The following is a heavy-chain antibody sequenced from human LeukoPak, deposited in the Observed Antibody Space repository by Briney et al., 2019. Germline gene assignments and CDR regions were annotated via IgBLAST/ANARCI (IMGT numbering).Heavy chain of an antibody. Sequence: ASVKVSCKASGYTFTNYAMNWVRQAPGQGLEWMGWINTNTGNPTYAQGFTGRFVFSLDTSVSTAYLQISSLKAEDTAVYYCAREYIDPTLGDYDSGSYIDYWGLGTLVTVSS. J-gene: IGHJ4*02. D-gene: IGHD3-10*01. CDR3: AREYIDPTLGDYDSGSYIDY. CDR1: GYTFTNYA. CDR2: INTNTGNP. V-gene: IGHV7-4-1*02.